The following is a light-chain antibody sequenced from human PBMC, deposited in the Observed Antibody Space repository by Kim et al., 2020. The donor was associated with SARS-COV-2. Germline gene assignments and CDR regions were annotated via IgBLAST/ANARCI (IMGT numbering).Light chain of an antibody. J-gene: IGLJ2*01. CDR1: RTNIGSNY. V-gene: IGLV1-47*02. Sequence: GPRVTISCSGGRTNIGSNYVYWYQQLPGTAPKLLIYGDNQRPSGVPDRFSGSKSGTSASLAISGLRSEDEADYYCASWDDSLSGVIFGGGTQLTVL. CDR3: ASWDDSLSGVI. CDR2: GDN.